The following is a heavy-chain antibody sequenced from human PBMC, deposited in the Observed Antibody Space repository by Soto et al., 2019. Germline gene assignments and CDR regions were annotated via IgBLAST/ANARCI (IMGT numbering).Heavy chain of an antibody. V-gene: IGHV4-34*01. CDR3: ARGSSDTAMVMVRAFDY. CDR2: INHSGST. CDR1: GGSFSGYY. Sequence: QVQLQQWGAGLLKPSETLSLTCAVCGGSFSGYYWSWIRQPPGKGLEWIGEINHSGSTNYNPSLKSRVTISVDTSKNQFSLKLSSVTAADTAVYYCARGSSDTAMVMVRAFDYWGQGTLVTVSS. J-gene: IGHJ4*02. D-gene: IGHD5-18*01.